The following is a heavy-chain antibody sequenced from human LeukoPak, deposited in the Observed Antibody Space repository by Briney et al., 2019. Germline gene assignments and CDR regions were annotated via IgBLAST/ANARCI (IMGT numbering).Heavy chain of an antibody. V-gene: IGHV3-53*01. Sequence: GGSLRLSCATSGFTVSSKYMSWIRQAPGKGLEWVAVVRKVGTTVYMDSVKGRFTISRDTSKNTLNLQMNSLRAEDTAVYYCAREGEKGDGYNHGFDYWGQGTLVTVSS. D-gene: IGHD5-24*01. CDR1: GFTVSSKY. CDR3: AREGEKGDGYNHGFDY. CDR2: VRKVGTT. J-gene: IGHJ4*02.